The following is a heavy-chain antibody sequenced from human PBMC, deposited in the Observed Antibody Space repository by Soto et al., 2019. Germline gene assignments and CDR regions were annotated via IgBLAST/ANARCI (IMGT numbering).Heavy chain of an antibody. CDR2: IFHDGNT. CDR3: ARHEGWTGPDQ. J-gene: IGHJ5*02. D-gene: IGHD3-10*01. CDR1: GASIGSGGW. Sequence: QVHLQESGPGLVKPSETLSHTCAVSGASIGSGGWWSWVRQPPGKGLEWIAEIFHDGNTNYSPSLKSRVTISVDKSQNQFSLNVYSVTAADTAVYYCARHEGWTGPDQWGQGTLVTVSS. V-gene: IGHV4-4*02.